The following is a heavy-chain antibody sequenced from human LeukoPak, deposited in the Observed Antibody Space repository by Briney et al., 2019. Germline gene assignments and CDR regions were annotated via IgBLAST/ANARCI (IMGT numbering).Heavy chain of an antibody. D-gene: IGHD5-12*01. J-gene: IGHJ5*02. V-gene: IGHV4-39*07. CDR2: IYYSGRS. Sequence: SETLSLTCTVSGGSISSGDYYWGWIRQPPGKGLEWIGNIYYSGRSYYNPSLKSRITISVDTSKNQFSLKLNSVTAADTAVYYCAREDYSGYDLGFDPWGQGTLVTVSS. CDR1: GGSISSGDYY. CDR3: AREDYSGYDLGFDP.